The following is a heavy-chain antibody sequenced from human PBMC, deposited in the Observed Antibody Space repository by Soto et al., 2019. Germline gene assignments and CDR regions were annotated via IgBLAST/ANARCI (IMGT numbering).Heavy chain of an antibody. J-gene: IGHJ4*02. D-gene: IGHD2-8*01. CDR2: IYYSGST. Sequence: SETLSLTCTVSGGSISSSSYYWGWIRQPPGKGLEWIGSIYYSGSTYYNPSLKSRVTISVDTSKNQFSLKLSSVTAADTAVYYVASPYCTNGVCLPWGQGTLVTVS. CDR3: ASPYCTNGVCLP. V-gene: IGHV4-39*01. CDR1: GGSISSSSYY.